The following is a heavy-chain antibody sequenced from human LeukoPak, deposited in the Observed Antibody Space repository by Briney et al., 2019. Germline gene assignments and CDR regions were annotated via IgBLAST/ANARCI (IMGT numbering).Heavy chain of an antibody. J-gene: IGHJ4*02. CDR1: GFTFSSYW. CDR2: IKQDGSEE. Sequence: GESLRLSCAASGFTFSSYWMSWVRQAPGKGLEWVANIKQDGSEEYYMDSVKGRFTISRDNAKNSLYLQMNSLRAEDTALYSCARDAYWRGPIDYWGQGTLVSVSS. CDR3: ARDAYWRGPIDY. D-gene: IGHD2-8*02. V-gene: IGHV3-7*01.